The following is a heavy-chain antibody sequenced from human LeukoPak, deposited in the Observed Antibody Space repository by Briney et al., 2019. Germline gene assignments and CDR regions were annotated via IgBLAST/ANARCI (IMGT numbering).Heavy chain of an antibody. CDR3: AGRLAVAATRHAFDI. J-gene: IGHJ3*02. CDR1: GGSISSSSYY. D-gene: IGHD6-19*01. CDR2: IYYSGSP. Sequence: SETLSLTCTVSGGSISSSSYYWGWLRQPPGKGREWIGSIYYSGSPYYYPSLKSRVTISVDTSKNQFSLKLSSVTAADTAVYYCAGRLAVAATRHAFDIWGQGTMVTVSS. V-gene: IGHV4-39*01.